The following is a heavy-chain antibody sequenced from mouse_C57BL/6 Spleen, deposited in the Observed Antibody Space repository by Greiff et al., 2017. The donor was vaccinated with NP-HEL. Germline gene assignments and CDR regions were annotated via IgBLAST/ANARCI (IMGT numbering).Heavy chain of an antibody. CDR2: IYPGSGNT. CDR3: ARSGTGRGWFAY. J-gene: IGHJ3*01. V-gene: IGHV1-76*01. CDR1: GYTFTDYY. Sequence: QVQLKQSGAELVRPGASVKLSCKASGYTFTDYYINWVKQRPGQGLEWIARIYPGSGNTYYNEKFKGKATLTAEKSSSTAYMQLSSLTSEDSAVYFCARSGTGRGWFAYWGQGTLVTVSA. D-gene: IGHD4-1*01.